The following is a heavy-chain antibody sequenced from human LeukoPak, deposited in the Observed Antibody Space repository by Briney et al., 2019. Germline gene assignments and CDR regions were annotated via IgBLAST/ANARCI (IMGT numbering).Heavy chain of an antibody. CDR3: AEDLRTGFDAFDI. CDR1: GFTFSSYA. D-gene: IGHD1-1*01. CDR2: ISGSGGST. Sequence: GGSLRLSCAASGFTFSSYAMSWVRQAPGKGLEWVSAISGSGGSTYYADSVKSRFTISRDNSKNTLYLQMNSLRAEDTAVYYCAEDLRTGFDAFDIWGQGTMVTVSS. V-gene: IGHV3-23*01. J-gene: IGHJ3*02.